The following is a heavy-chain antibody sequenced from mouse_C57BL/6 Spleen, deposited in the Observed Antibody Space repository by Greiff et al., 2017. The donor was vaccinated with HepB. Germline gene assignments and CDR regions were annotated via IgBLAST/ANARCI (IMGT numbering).Heavy chain of an antibody. D-gene: IGHD4-1*01. CDR1: GFTFSDFY. Sequence: DVKLVESGGGLVQSGRSLRLSCATSGFTFSDFYMEWVRQAPGKGLEWIAASRNKANDYTTEYSASVKGRFIVSRDTSQSILYLQMNALRAEDTAIYYCARDAPGNRAMDYWGQGTSVTVSS. CDR3: ARDAPGNRAMDY. CDR2: SRNKANDYTT. V-gene: IGHV7-1*01. J-gene: IGHJ4*01.